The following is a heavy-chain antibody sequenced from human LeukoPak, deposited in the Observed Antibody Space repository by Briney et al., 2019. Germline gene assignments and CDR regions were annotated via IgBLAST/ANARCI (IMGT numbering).Heavy chain of an antibody. CDR2: ITTSSSNI. CDR1: GFTFSNYN. V-gene: IGHV3-48*02. CDR3: AREWSYDSSDYYYL. D-gene: IGHD3-22*01. J-gene: IGHJ4*02. Sequence: SGGSLRLSCAASGFTFSNYNMNWVRQAPGKGLEWASYITTSSSNIAYADSVKGRFTISRDNAKSSLYLQMNSLRDEDTAVYYCAREWSYDSSDYYYLWGQGTLVTVSS.